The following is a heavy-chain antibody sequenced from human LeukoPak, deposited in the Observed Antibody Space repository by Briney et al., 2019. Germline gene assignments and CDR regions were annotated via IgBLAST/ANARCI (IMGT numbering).Heavy chain of an antibody. CDR2: INAGNGNT. CDR1: GYTFTSYA. Sequence: ASVKVSCKASGYTFTSYAMHWVRQAPGQRLEWMGWINAGNGNTKYSQKFQGRVTITRDTSASTAYMELSSLRSEDTAVYYCARRQVAARRPFDYWGQGTLVAVSS. CDR3: ARRQVAARRPFDY. V-gene: IGHV1-3*01. D-gene: IGHD2-15*01. J-gene: IGHJ4*02.